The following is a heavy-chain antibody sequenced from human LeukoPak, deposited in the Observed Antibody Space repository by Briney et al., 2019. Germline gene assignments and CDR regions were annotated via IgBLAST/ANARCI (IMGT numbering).Heavy chain of an antibody. V-gene: IGHV3-7*03. Sequence: PGGSLRLSCADSGLTISNNWMSWVRQAPGKGLEWVANIKLDGSEQYYMDSVKGRFTISRDNGKNVLYLQMSSLRVEDTAVYYCARESITMVRGVITQDGNYYYYMDVWGKGTTVTISS. CDR3: ARESITMVRGVITQDGNYYYYMDV. J-gene: IGHJ6*03. CDR2: IKLDGSEQ. CDR1: GLTISNNW. D-gene: IGHD3-10*01.